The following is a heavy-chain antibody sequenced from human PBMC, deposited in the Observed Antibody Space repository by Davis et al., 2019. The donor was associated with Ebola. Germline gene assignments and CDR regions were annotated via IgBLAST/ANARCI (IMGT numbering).Heavy chain of an antibody. Sequence: GESLKISCAASGFTFSDYYMSWIRQAPGKGLEWVSYISSSGSTIYYADSVKGRFTISRDNAKNSLYLQMNSLRAEDTAVYYCARVGQQLVLGAFDIWAKGQWSPSLQ. D-gene: IGHD6-13*01. CDR1: GFTFSDYY. V-gene: IGHV3-11*01. CDR2: ISSSGSTI. J-gene: IGHJ3*02. CDR3: ARVGQQLVLGAFDI.